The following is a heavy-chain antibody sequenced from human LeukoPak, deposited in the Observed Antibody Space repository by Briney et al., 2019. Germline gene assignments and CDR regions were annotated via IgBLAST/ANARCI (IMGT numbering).Heavy chain of an antibody. CDR1: GFTFSTYW. J-gene: IGHJ5*02. CDR3: ARGASTDTGWFDP. Sequence: GGSLRLSCAASGFTFSTYWMHWVRQAPGKGLVWVSRINSDGSSTTHADSVKGRFTISRDSAKNTLFLQMNSLRVEDTAVYYCARGASTDTGWFDPWGQGTLVTVSS. CDR2: INSDGSST. D-gene: IGHD2-2*01. V-gene: IGHV3-74*01.